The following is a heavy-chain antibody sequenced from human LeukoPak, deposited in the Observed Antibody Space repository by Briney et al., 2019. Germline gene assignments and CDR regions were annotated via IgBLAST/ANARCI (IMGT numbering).Heavy chain of an antibody. V-gene: IGHV4-59*01. CDR1: GGSISSYY. J-gene: IGHJ6*02. Sequence: SETLSLTCTVSGGSISSYYWSWIRQPPGKGLEWIGYIYYSGSTNYNPSLKGRVTISVDTSKNQFSLKLSSVTAADTAVYYCARSVVPYYYYGMDVWGQGTTVTVSS. D-gene: IGHD4-23*01. CDR2: IYYSGST. CDR3: ARSVVPYYYYGMDV.